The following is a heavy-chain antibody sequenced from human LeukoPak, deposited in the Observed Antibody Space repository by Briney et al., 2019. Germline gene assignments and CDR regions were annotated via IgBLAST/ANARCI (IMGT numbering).Heavy chain of an antibody. CDR1: GYTFNSYG. CDR3: ARDVLVLLWFGELSGGFDY. CDR2: INTNTGNP. D-gene: IGHD3-10*01. V-gene: IGHV7-4-1*02. Sequence: ASVKVSCKASGYTFNSYGINWVRQAPGQGLEWMGWINTNTGNPTYAQGFTGRFVFSLDTSVSTAYLQISSLKAEDTAVYYCARDVLVLLWFGELSGGFDYWGQGTLVTVSS. J-gene: IGHJ4*02.